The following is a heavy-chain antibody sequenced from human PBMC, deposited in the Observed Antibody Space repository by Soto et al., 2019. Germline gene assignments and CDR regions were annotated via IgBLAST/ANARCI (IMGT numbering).Heavy chain of an antibody. CDR3: ARVEQQLVRDYYYGMDV. J-gene: IGHJ6*02. D-gene: IGHD6-13*01. CDR2: ISYDGSNK. V-gene: IGHV3-30-3*01. CDR1: GFTFSSYA. Sequence: GGSLRLSCAASGFTFSSYAMHWVRQAPGKGLEWVAVISYDGSNKYYADSVKGRFTISRDNSKNTLYLQMNSLRAEDTAVYYCARVEQQLVRDYYYGMDVWGQGTTVTVSS.